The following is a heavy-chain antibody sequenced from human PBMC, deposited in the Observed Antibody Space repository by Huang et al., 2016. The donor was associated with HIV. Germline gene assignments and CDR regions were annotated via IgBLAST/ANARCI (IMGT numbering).Heavy chain of an antibody. CDR1: GYTFSQYP. CDR2: INTNIGHP. CDR3: ASDLSLSGAFDS. J-gene: IGHJ4*02. V-gene: IGHV7-4-1*02. Sequence: QVQLVQSGSELRKPGASVKVACKVSGYTFSQYPMNWVRQAPGQGPEWMGWINTNIGHPTYAPCFTGRFIFSLDTSINTAFLQINNLQTDDTAIYYCASDLSLSGAFDSWGQGTLVTVSS.